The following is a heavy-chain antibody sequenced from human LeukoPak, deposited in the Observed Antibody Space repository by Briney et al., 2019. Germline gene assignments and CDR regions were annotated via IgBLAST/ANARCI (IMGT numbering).Heavy chain of an antibody. D-gene: IGHD5-24*01. J-gene: IGHJ4*02. CDR3: ARAGRNDGWHFDS. CDR1: GGSISSDSYY. Sequence: SGTLSLTCTVSGGSISSDSYYWGWIRQPPGKGLEWIGSIYYRGKTFYNPSLNSRVTISIATPSTQFSLNVSSVTAADTAVYHCARAGRNDGWHFDSWGQGTPVPVSS. V-gene: IGHV4-39*07. CDR2: IYYRGKT.